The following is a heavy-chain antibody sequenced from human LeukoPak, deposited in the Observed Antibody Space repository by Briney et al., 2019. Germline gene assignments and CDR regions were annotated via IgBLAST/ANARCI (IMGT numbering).Heavy chain of an antibody. Sequence: SETLSLTCAVSGGSISSGGYSWSCIRQPPGKGLEWIGYIYHSGSTYYNPSLKSRVTISVDRSKNQFSLKLSSVTVADTAVYYCARAGGDSPVGSGYFDYWGQGTLVTVSS. D-gene: IGHD2-21*02. J-gene: IGHJ4*02. CDR3: ARAGGDSPVGSGYFDY. CDR1: GGSISSGGYS. V-gene: IGHV4-30-2*01. CDR2: IYHSGST.